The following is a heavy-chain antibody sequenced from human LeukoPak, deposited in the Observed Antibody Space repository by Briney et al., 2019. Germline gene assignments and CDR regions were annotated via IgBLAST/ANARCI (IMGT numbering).Heavy chain of an antibody. CDR3: ARGGRRAYYYDSSGTIGGYFDY. J-gene: IGHJ4*02. CDR1: GGSISSSSYY. V-gene: IGHV4-39*07. Sequence: PSETLSLTCTVSGGSISSSSYYWGWIRQPPGKGLEWIGSIYYSGSTYYNPSLKSRVTISVDTSKNQFSLKLSSVTAADTAVYYCARGGRRAYYYDSSGTIGGYFDYWGQGTLVTVSS. D-gene: IGHD3-22*01. CDR2: IYYSGST.